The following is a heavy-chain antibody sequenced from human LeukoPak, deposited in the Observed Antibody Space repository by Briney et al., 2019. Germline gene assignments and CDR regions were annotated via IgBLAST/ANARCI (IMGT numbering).Heavy chain of an antibody. Sequence: PGGSLRLSCAASGFSLSGYWMHWVRQAPGKGLVWVSCIKSDGGDTIYADSVKGRFTISRDNANNMLYLQMNSPRAEDTAVYYCARDAHRGMDVWGQGTTVTVSS. CDR2: IKSDGGDT. CDR3: ARDAHRGMDV. CDR1: GFSLSGYW. J-gene: IGHJ6*02. V-gene: IGHV3-74*01.